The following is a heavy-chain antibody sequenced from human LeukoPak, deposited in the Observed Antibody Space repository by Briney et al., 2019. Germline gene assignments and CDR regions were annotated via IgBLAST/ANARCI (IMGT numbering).Heavy chain of an antibody. V-gene: IGHV1-69*05. J-gene: IGHJ2*01. D-gene: IGHD1-7*01. CDR3: ARVILLNSGPYWYFDL. CDR1: GGTFSSYA. Sequence: ASVKVSCKASGGTFSSYAISWVRQAPGQGLEWMGGIIPIFGTANYAQKFQGRVTITTDESTSTAYMELSSLRSEDTAVYYCARVILLNSGPYWYFDLWAVAPWSLSPQ. CDR2: IIPIFGTA.